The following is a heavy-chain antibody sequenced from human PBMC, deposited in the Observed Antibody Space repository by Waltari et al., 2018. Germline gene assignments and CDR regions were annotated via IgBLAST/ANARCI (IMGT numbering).Heavy chain of an antibody. D-gene: IGHD4-17*01. CDR1: GYTFTSYA. CDR3: ARPLGDYDAPGYYYYGRDV. J-gene: IGHJ6*02. CDR2: INAGNGNT. Sequence: QVQLVQSGAEVKKPGASVKVSCKASGYTFTSYAMHWVRQAPGQRLEWMGWINAGNGNTKYSQKSQVRVTITRDTSASTAYMELSSLRSEDTAVYYCARPLGDYDAPGYYYYGRDVWGQGTTVTVSS. V-gene: IGHV1-3*01.